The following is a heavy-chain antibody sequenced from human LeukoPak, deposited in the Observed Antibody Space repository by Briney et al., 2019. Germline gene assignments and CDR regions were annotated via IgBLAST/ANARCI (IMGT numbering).Heavy chain of an antibody. Sequence: GGSLRLSCAASGFAFRTYAMSWVRQAPGKGLEGVSAISGSGDKAFYAESVRGRFTISRDNSKNTLYLQMNSLRAEDTAVYYCAKDLNYGFDSWGQGTLVTVSS. CDR1: GFAFRTYA. V-gene: IGHV3-23*01. CDR3: AKDLNYGFDS. D-gene: IGHD3-10*01. J-gene: IGHJ4*02. CDR2: ISGSGDKA.